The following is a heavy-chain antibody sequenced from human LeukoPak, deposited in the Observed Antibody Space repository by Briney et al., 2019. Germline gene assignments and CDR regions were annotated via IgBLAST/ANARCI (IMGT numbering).Heavy chain of an antibody. D-gene: IGHD3-10*01. CDR2: INQDGSEN. CDR1: GXTLSSYG. Sequence: GGSLRLSCAASGXTLSSYGMTWVRQAPGKGLEWVSTINQDGSENYYAGSVKGRFTISRDSAKNSLLLQMNSLRAEDTAVYYGARDSLVWSAYDMDGWGQGTTVTASS. CDR3: ARDSLVWSAYDMDG. V-gene: IGHV3-7*05. J-gene: IGHJ6*02.